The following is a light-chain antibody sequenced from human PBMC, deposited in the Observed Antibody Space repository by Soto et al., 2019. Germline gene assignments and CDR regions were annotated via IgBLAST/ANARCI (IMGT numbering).Light chain of an antibody. CDR1: SPNIGAGYE. J-gene: IGLJ1*01. V-gene: IGLV1-40*01. CDR3: QSYDSSLCGYV. CDR2: GNN. Sequence: QSVLTQPSSVSGGPGQRVTISCTGSSPNIGAGYEVHWYQQLPGTAPKLLIYGNNNRPSGVPDRFSGSKSGTSASLAITGLQAEDEADYYCQSYDSSLCGYVFGIGTKLTVL.